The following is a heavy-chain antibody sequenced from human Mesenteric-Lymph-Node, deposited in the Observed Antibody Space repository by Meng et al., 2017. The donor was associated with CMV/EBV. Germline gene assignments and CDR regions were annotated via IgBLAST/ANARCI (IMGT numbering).Heavy chain of an antibody. CDR2: TYYRSKWYN. CDR1: SGNSAA. CDR3: ARDYYDSSAHPEGFDY. Sequence: SGNSAAWNWIRQSPSRGLEWLGRTYYRSKWYNDYAVSVKSRITINPDTSKNQFSLQLNSVTPEDTAVYYCARDYYDSSAHPEGFDYWGQGTPVTVSS. J-gene: IGHJ4*02. V-gene: IGHV6-1*01. D-gene: IGHD3-22*01.